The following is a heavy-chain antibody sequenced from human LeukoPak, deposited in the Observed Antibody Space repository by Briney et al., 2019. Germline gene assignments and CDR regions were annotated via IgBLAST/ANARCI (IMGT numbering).Heavy chain of an antibody. D-gene: IGHD3-3*01. Sequence: GGSLGLSCAASGFTFSSYSMNWVRQAPGKGLEWVSSISSSSSYIYYADSVKGRFTISRDNAKNSLYLQMNSLRAEDTAVYYCARDRYYDFWSGYPAYYYYGMDVWGQGTTVTVSS. J-gene: IGHJ6*02. V-gene: IGHV3-21*01. CDR3: ARDRYYDFWSGYPAYYYYGMDV. CDR2: ISSSSSYI. CDR1: GFTFSSYS.